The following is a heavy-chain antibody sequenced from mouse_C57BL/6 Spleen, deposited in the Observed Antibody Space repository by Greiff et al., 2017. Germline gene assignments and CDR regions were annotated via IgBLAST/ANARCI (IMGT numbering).Heavy chain of an antibody. CDR3: ARNGYDDNYFDY. Sequence: EVQLQQSGPELVKPGASVKISCKASGYTFTDYYMNWVKQSHGKSLEWIGDINPNNGGTSYNQKFKGKATLTVDKSSSTAYMELRSLTSEDSAVYYCARNGYDDNYFDYWGQGTTLTVSS. CDR1: GYTFTDYY. CDR2: INPNNGGT. D-gene: IGHD2-2*01. V-gene: IGHV1-26*01. J-gene: IGHJ2*01.